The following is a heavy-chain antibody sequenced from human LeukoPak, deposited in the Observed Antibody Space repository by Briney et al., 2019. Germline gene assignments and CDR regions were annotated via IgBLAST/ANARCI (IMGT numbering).Heavy chain of an antibody. D-gene: IGHD1-7*01. CDR2: IKQDGGEK. CDR3: ARASGITGTTWYYSYMDV. V-gene: IGHV3-7*01. J-gene: IGHJ6*03. Sequence: GGSLRLSCAASGFTFSTYWMNWVRQAPGKGLEWVANIKQDGGEKYYVDSVKGRFTISRDNAKNSLFLQMNSLRAEDTAVYYCARASGITGTTWYYSYMDVWGKGTTVTVSS. CDR1: GFTFSTYW.